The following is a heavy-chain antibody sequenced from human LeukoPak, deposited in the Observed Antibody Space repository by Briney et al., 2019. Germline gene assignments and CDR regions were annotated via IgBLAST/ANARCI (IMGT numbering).Heavy chain of an antibody. Sequence: PGGSLRLSCAASGLTFSSYAMSWVRQAPGKGLEWVSAISGSGGSTYYADSVKGRFTISRDNSKNTLYLQMNSLRAEDTAVYYCAKDVLLWFGELLQTLDPGAFDIWGQGTMVTVSS. V-gene: IGHV3-23*01. D-gene: IGHD3-10*01. CDR3: AKDVLLWFGELLQTLDPGAFDI. CDR2: ISGSGGST. CDR1: GLTFSSYA. J-gene: IGHJ3*02.